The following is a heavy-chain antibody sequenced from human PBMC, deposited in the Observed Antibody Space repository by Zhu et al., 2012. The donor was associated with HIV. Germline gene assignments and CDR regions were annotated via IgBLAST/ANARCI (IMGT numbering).Heavy chain of an antibody. V-gene: IGHV4-39*01. CDR1: GGSISSSSYY. CDR2: IYYSGST. Sequence: QVQLQESGPGLVKPSETLSLTCTVSGGSISSSSYYWGWIRQPPGKGLEWIGSIYYSGSTYYNPSLKSRVTISVDTSKNQLFLKLSSVTAADTAVYYCARPYTTDSSSRVLGWFDPWGQGTLVTVSS. CDR3: ARPYTTDSSSRVLGWFDP. D-gene: IGHD6-13*01. J-gene: IGHJ5*02.